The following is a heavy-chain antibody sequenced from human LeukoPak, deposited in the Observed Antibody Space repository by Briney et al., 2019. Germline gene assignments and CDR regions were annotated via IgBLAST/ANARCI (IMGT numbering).Heavy chain of an antibody. V-gene: IGHV4-59*01. CDR1: GGSISSYY. Sequence: NTSETLSLTCTVSGGSISSYYWSWIRQPPGKGLEWIGYIYYSGSTNYNPSLKSRVTISVDTSKNQFSLKLSSVTAADTAVYYCARGGCSARGCAFDIWGQGTMVTVSS. CDR2: IYYSGST. D-gene: IGHD2-2*01. J-gene: IGHJ3*02. CDR3: ARGGCSARGCAFDI.